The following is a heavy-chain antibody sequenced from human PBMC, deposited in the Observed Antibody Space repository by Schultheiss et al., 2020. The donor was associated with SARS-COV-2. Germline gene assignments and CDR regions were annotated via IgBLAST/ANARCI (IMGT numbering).Heavy chain of an antibody. CDR3: ARAPSESIAVAGTFDY. D-gene: IGHD6-19*01. J-gene: IGHJ4*02. V-gene: IGHV3-23*01. CDR2: ISGSGGST. CDR1: GFTFSSYA. Sequence: GGSLRLSCAASGFTFSSYAMSWVRQAPGKGLEWVSAISGSGGSTYYADSVKGRFTISRDNSKNTLYLQMNSLRAEDTAVYYCARAPSESIAVAGTFDYWGQGTLVTVSS.